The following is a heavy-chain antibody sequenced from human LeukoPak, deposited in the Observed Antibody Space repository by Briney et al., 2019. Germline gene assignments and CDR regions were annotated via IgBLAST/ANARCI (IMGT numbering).Heavy chain of an antibody. J-gene: IGHJ4*02. D-gene: IGHD3-3*01. CDR1: GGFIGSYY. CDR2: IYYSGDA. V-gene: IGHV4-59*12. Sequence: SETLSLTCTVSGGFIGSYYWNWIRQPPGKGLEWIGCIYYSGDANYNPSLKSRVTISVDTSKNQFSLKLDSVTAADTAVYYCTRGVGPETWSGFRVYFDSWAGEPRSPSPQ. CDR3: TRGVGPETWSGFRVYFDS.